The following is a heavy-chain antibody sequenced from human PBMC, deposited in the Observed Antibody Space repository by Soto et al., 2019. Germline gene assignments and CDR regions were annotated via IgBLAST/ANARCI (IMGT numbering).Heavy chain of an antibody. CDR1: GFSLSNARVG. D-gene: IGHD3-3*01. V-gene: IGHV2-26*01. CDR3: ARASHYDFWSGYYLGWFDP. J-gene: IGHJ5*02. Sequence: SGPTLVNPTETLTLTCTVSGFSLSNARVGVSWIRQPPGNALEWLAHIFSNDEKSYSTSLKSRLTISKDTSKSQVVLTMTNMDPVDTATYYCARASHYDFWSGYYLGWFDPWGQGTLVTVSS. CDR2: IFSNDEK.